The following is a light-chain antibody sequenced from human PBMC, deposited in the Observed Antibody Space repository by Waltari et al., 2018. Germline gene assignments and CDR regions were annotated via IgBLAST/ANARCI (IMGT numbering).Light chain of an antibody. CDR2: GNR. CDR3: QSYDISLSGYV. V-gene: IGLV1-40*01. J-gene: IGLJ1*01. Sequence: QSVLTQPPSVSGAPGQRVTLSCTGSSSNIGAGYDVHWYQHLPGTAPKLRIHGNRIGPSGVPARFSGSKSGTSASLAITGLQADDEADYYCQSYDISLSGYVFGTGTKVTVL. CDR1: SSNIGAGYD.